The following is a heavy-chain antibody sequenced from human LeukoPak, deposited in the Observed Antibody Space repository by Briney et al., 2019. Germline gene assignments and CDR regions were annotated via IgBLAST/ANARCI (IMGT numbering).Heavy chain of an antibody. V-gene: IGHV3-23*01. CDR2: ISSGGDTT. Sequence: PGGSLRLSCPASGFTYSNYAMTWVRQAPGEGLEWVSAISSGGDTTYYAESEKGRFTISRDNSKTTLYLQMDSLRAEDTAVYYCARVGPTTRIIDYWGQGTLVTVSS. CDR3: ARVGPTTRIIDY. D-gene: IGHD1-26*01. J-gene: IGHJ4*02. CDR1: GFTYSNYA.